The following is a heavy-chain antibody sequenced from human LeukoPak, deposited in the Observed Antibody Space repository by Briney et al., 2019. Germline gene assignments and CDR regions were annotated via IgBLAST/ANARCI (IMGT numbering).Heavy chain of an antibody. CDR3: ARSGWFGEFSPNYYGMDV. V-gene: IGHV4-4*07. Sequence: SETLSLTCTVSGGSIRGFYWSWIREPAGEGLEWIGRIFASGTTNYNPSLKSRVTMSVDTSKNQFSLKLSSVTAADTALYYCARSGWFGEFSPNYYGMDVWGQGTTVTVSS. D-gene: IGHD3-10*01. CDR2: IFASGTT. CDR1: GGSIRGFY. J-gene: IGHJ6*02.